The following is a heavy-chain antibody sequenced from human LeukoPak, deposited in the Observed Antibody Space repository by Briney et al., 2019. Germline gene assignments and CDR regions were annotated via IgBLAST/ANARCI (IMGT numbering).Heavy chain of an antibody. CDR3: ARRPYYGDYGYFDL. D-gene: IGHD4-17*01. Sequence: SETLSLTCTVAGGSISSSSYYWGWIRQPPGKGLEWIGSIYYSGSTYYNPSLKSRVTISVDTSKNQFSLKLSSVTAADTAVYYCARRPYYGDYGYFDLWSRGTLVTVSS. CDR1: GGSISSSSYY. J-gene: IGHJ2*01. V-gene: IGHV4-39*01. CDR2: IYYSGST.